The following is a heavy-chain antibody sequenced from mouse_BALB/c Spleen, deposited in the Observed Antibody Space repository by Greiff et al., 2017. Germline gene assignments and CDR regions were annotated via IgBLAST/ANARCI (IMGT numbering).Heavy chain of an antibody. CDR2: IYPGDGDT. CDR1: GYTFTSYW. V-gene: IGHV1-87*01. D-gene: IGHD2-2*01. Sequence: QVQLQQSGAELARPGASVKLSCKASGYTFTSYWMQWVKQRPGQGLEWIGAIYPGDGDTRYTQKFKSKATLTADKSSSTAYMQLSSLASEDSAVYYCARDMDYGYGPYYAMDYWGQGTSVTVSS. J-gene: IGHJ4*01. CDR3: ARDMDYGYGPYYAMDY.